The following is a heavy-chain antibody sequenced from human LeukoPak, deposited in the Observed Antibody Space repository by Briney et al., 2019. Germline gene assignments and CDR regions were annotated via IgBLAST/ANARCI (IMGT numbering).Heavy chain of an antibody. CDR2: IKQDGSEK. J-gene: IGHJ4*02. CDR1: GFTFSSYW. D-gene: IGHD3-22*01. V-gene: IGHV3-7*01. Sequence: GGSLRLSCPVSGFTFSSYWMSWVRQAPGKGLEWVANIKQDGSEKYYVDSVKGRFTISRDNAKNSLYLQMNSLRAEDTAVYYCARVEYYDSSGYTYWGQGTLVTVSS. CDR3: ARVEYYDSSGYTY.